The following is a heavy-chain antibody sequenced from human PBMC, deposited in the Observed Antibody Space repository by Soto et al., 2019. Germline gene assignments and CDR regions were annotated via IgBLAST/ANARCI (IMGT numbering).Heavy chain of an antibody. CDR2: IYPGDSDT. V-gene: IGHV5-51*01. CDR3: ARYPTLTDYFFHGMDV. D-gene: IGHD4-17*01. J-gene: IGHJ6*02. CDR1: GYTFTNYW. Sequence: PGESLKISCKGSGYTFTNYWIVWVRQIPGKGLEWMGIIYPGDSDTRYSPSFQGQVTISADRSISTAYLQWSSLKASDTGMYHCARYPTLTDYFFHGMDVWGQGTTVTVSS.